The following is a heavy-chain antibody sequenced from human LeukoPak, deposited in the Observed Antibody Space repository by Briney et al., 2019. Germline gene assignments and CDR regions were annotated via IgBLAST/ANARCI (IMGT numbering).Heavy chain of an antibody. D-gene: IGHD6-13*01. CDR3: ARGVYIAAAQYAY. J-gene: IGHJ4*02. Sequence: PSETLSLTCTVSGGSISSYYWSWIRQPPGKGLEWIGYIYYSGTTNYNPSLRSRVTISVDTSKNQFSLKLSSVTAADTAVYYCARGVYIAAAQYAYWGQGTLVTVSS. CDR1: GGSISSYY. CDR2: IYYSGTT. V-gene: IGHV4-59*01.